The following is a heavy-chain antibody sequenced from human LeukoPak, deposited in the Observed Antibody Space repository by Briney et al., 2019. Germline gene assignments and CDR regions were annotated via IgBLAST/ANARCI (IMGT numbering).Heavy chain of an antibody. CDR3: AKGGHYSFFGY. Sequence: GGSLRLSCAASGFTFSSNWMHWVRQAPGKGLVWVSRINEDGSTTNYADSVKGRSTIFRDNAKNTHYLQMSSLRAEDTGIYYCAKGGHYSFFGYWGQGTLVTVSS. V-gene: IGHV3-74*01. D-gene: IGHD4-11*01. J-gene: IGHJ4*02. CDR1: GFTFSSNW. CDR2: INEDGSTT.